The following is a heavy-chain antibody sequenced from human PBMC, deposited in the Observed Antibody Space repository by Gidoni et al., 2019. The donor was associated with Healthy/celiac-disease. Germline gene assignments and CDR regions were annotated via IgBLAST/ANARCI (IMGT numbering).Heavy chain of an antibody. CDR1: GFTFSSYA. CDR3: AKDGGVDTAMATSWYFDL. V-gene: IGHV3-23*01. Sequence: EVQLLESGGGLVQPGGSLRLPCAASGFTFSSYAMSWVRQAPGKGLEWVSAISGRGGSTYYADSVKGRFTISRDNSKNTLYLQMNSLRAEDTAVYYCAKDGGVDTAMATSWYFDLWGRGTLVTVSS. D-gene: IGHD5-18*01. CDR2: ISGRGGST. J-gene: IGHJ2*01.